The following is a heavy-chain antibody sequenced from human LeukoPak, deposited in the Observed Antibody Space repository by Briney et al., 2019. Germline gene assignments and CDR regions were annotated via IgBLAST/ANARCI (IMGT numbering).Heavy chain of an antibody. CDR3: TRQETTIGSYYFDY. V-gene: IGHV3-49*04. J-gene: IGHJ4*02. D-gene: IGHD5-12*01. CDR2: IRSKAYGGTT. Sequence: GGSLRLSCAASGFTFSSYAMSWVRQAPGKGLEWVGFIRSKAYGGTTEYAASVKGRFTISRDDSKSIAYLQMNSLKTEDTAVYYCTRQETTIGSYYFDYWGQGTLVTVSS. CDR1: GFTFSSYA.